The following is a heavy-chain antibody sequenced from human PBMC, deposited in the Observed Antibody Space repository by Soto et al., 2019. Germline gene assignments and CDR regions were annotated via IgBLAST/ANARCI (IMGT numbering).Heavy chain of an antibody. CDR3: ARELGRSGSGPGDY. Sequence: QVQLQESGPGLVKPSGTLSLTCAVSSGSISSSNWWSWVRQPPGKGLEWIGEIYPSGSTNYNPSLKSRVTISVDKSKNQFSLKLSSVTAADTAVYYCARELGRSGSGPGDYWGQGTLVTVSS. CDR2: IYPSGST. CDR1: SGSISSSNW. J-gene: IGHJ4*02. V-gene: IGHV4-4*02. D-gene: IGHD3-10*01.